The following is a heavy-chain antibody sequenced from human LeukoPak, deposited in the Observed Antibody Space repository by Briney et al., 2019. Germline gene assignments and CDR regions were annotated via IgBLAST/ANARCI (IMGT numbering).Heavy chain of an antibody. D-gene: IGHD3-10*01. V-gene: IGHV4-39*01. J-gene: IGHJ6*03. Sequence: SETMSLTCSVSGGSISSTSYYWGWIRQPPGKGLEWIGSIYNTDSTYYNPSLKSRVSISVDTSRNQCSLKLSSVTAADTPVYYCARQISDYYYYYIDVWGQGTTVTVSS. CDR1: GGSISSTSYY. CDR2: IYNTDST. CDR3: ARQISDYYYYYIDV.